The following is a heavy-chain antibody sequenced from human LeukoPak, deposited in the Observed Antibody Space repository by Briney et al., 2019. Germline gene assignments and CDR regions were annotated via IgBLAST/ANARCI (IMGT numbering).Heavy chain of an antibody. CDR1: GGSISSYY. Sequence: PSETLSLTCTVSGGSISSYYWSWIRQPPGKGLEWIGYINYSGSTNYNPSLKSRVTISVDTSKNQFSLKLSSVTAADTAVYYCARRYGDYRKDYFDYWGQGTLVTVSS. CDR3: ARRYGDYRKDYFDY. CDR2: INYSGST. V-gene: IGHV4-59*08. D-gene: IGHD4-17*01. J-gene: IGHJ4*02.